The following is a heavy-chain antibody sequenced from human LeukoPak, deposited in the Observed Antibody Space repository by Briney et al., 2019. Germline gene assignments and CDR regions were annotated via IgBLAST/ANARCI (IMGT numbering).Heavy chain of an antibody. J-gene: IGHJ6*02. CDR2: ISRSSNNT. CDR1: GFTFSAYA. CDR3: ARDLRGNYYYYGMDV. Sequence: GGSLRLSCAASGFTFSAYAMTWVRQAPGKGLEWVSTISRSSNNTYYADSVKGRFTISRDNAKNSLYLQMNSLRDEDTAVYYCARDLRGNYYYYGMDVWGRGTTVTVSS. V-gene: IGHV3-21*01. D-gene: IGHD2/OR15-2a*01.